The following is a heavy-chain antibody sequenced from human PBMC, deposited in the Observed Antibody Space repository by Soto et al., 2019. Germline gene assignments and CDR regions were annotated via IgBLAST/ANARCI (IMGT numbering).Heavy chain of an antibody. D-gene: IGHD7-27*01. CDR1: GFTFSSDD. Sequence: QVQLVESGGGVVQPGRSLRLSCAASGFTFSSDDMNWVRQAPGKGLEWVAVISYDGSNKYYADSVKGRFTISRDSSKNTLYLQMNSLRAEDTAVYYCAKGLTGEFDYWGQGTLVTVSS. J-gene: IGHJ4*02. CDR3: AKGLTGEFDY. CDR2: ISYDGSNK. V-gene: IGHV3-30*18.